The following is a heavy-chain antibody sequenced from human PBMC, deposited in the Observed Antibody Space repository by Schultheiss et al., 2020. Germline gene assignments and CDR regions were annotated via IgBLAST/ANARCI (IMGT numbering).Heavy chain of an antibody. V-gene: IGHV4-61*02. CDR1: GGSISSGSYY. CDR3: ARWGGNFEDYFDY. J-gene: IGHJ4*02. Sequence: SQTLSLTCTVSGGSISSGSYYWSWIRQPAGKGLEWIGRIYTSGSTNYNPSLKSRVTISLDTSKSQFSLKLSSVTAADTAVYYCARWGGNFEDYFDYWGQGTLVTVSS. CDR2: IYTSGST. D-gene: IGHD3-16*01.